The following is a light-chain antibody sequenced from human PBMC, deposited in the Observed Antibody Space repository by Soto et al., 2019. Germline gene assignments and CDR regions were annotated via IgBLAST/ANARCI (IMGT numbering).Light chain of an antibody. Sequence: QSVLTQPPSASGSPGQSVTISCTGTSSDVGAYYYVSWYQQHPGKAPKLMIYEINKRPSGVPDRFSGSKSGNTASLTVSGLQAEDEADYYCSSFAGSTNFPYVCGTGTKVPV. CDR2: EIN. CDR3: SSFAGSTNFPYV. CDR1: SSDVGAYYY. J-gene: IGLJ1*01. V-gene: IGLV2-8*01.